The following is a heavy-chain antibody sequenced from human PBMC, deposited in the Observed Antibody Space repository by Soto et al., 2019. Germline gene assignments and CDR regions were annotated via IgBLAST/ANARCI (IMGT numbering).Heavy chain of an antibody. CDR2: MLYSGLT. Sequence: PSETLSLTCSVSGYSVSSSDYYWAWIRQPPGMGLEWIGSMLYSGLTYYNPSLKSRVTLSVDTSKNQFSVRLNSVTASDTAVYYCAPLSVSLSGPYGIHVWGQGTTVTVSS. D-gene: IGHD2-15*01. CDR1: GYSVSSSDYY. V-gene: IGHV4-39*01. CDR3: APLSVSLSGPYGIHV. J-gene: IGHJ6*02.